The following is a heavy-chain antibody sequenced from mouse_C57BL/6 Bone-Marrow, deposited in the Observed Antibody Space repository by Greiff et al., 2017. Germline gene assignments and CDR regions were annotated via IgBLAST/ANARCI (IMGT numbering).Heavy chain of an antibody. CDR2: INPGSGGT. D-gene: IGHD1-1*01. J-gene: IGHJ1*03. CDR3: ARKGITTVVGDWYFDV. Sequence: SGAELVRPGTSVKVSCKASGYAFTNYLIEWVKQRPGQGLEWIGVINPGSGGTNYNEKFKGKETLTADKSSSTAYMQLSSLTSEDSAVYFCARKGITTVVGDWYFDVWGTGTTVTVSS. V-gene: IGHV1-54*01. CDR1: GYAFTNYL.